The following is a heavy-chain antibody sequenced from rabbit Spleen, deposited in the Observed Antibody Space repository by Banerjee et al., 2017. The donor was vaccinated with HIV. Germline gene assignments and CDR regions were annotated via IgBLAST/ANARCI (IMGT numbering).Heavy chain of an antibody. CDR2: INAATGKP. Sequence: QEQLTETGGGLVQPEGSLTLTCKASGFSFSDRDVMCWVRQAPGKGLEWIACINAATGKPVYATWAKGRFTISRTSSTTVTLRMTSLTAADRATYFCARDLVGVIGWNFYLWGQGTLVTVS. D-gene: IGHD1-1*01. CDR1: GFSFSDRDV. J-gene: IGHJ4*01. CDR3: ARDLVGVIGWNFYL. V-gene: IGHV1S45*01.